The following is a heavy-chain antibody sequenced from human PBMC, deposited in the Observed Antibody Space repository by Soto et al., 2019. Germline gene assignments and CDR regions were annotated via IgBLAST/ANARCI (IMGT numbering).Heavy chain of an antibody. CDR1: GGSISNYY. CDR2: VYYTGST. D-gene: IGHD5-18*01. V-gene: IGHV4-59*01. Sequence: SETLSLTCTVSGGSISNYYWSWIRQPPGKGLDWIGFVYYTGSTNYNPSLKSRVTILVDPSKNQFSLNLSSVTAADTAVYYCARAGYSYSSGYYFDYWGQGALVTVSS. CDR3: ARAGYSYSSGYYFDY. J-gene: IGHJ4*02.